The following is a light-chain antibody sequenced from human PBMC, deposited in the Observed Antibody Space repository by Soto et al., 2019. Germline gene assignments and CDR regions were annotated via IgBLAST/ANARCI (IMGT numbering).Light chain of an antibody. Sequence: QSVLTQPPSASGTPGQRISISCSGRTSNIGSNIVAWYQHLPGTAPKLLIYNNNQRPSGVPDRFFGSKSGSSASLAISGHQPDDESHYYCAAWDDTLNGLVFGGGTKVTVL. CDR2: NNN. J-gene: IGLJ3*02. CDR1: TSNIGSNI. V-gene: IGLV1-44*01. CDR3: AAWDDTLNGLV.